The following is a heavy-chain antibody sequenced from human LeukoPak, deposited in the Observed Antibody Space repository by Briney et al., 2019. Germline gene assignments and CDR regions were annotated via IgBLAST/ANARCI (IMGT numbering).Heavy chain of an antibody. V-gene: IGHV3-23*01. CDR3: ASSALRYFDWFPNYYYYGMDV. CDR1: GGSVSSGSYY. D-gene: IGHD3-9*01. CDR2: ISGGGGNT. J-gene: IGHJ6*02. Sequence: PSETLSLTCTVSGGSVSSGSYYWSWIRQPPGKGLEWVSAISGGGGNTYYADSVKGRFTISRDNSKNTLYLQMNSLRAEDTAVYYCASSALRYFDWFPNYYYYGMDVWGQETTVTVSS.